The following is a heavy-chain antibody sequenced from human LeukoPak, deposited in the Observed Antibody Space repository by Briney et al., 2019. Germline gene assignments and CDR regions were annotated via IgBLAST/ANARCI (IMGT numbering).Heavy chain of an antibody. CDR1: GGTFISYT. Sequence: ASVKVSCKSSGGTFISYTLNWGRQAPGQGLEWMGGIIPLFGTPNYAQRFQGRVTITADESTSTAYMELSSLRSEHTAVYFCARDIIEDFYEISGHAAFDLWGQGTMVTVSS. V-gene: IGHV1-69*13. CDR3: ARDIIEDFYEISGHAAFDL. J-gene: IGHJ3*01. CDR2: IIPLFGTP. D-gene: IGHD3-22*01.